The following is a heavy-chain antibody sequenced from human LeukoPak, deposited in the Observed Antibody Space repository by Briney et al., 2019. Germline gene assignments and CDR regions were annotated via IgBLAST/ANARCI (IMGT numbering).Heavy chain of an antibody. CDR3: ATGTVGTTSRFQH. CDR2: ISDSSSSI. J-gene: IGHJ1*01. V-gene: IGHV3-48*01. D-gene: IGHD1-14*01. CDR1: GFTFSVYS. Sequence: PGGSLRFSCAASGFTFSVYSMKWVRQAPGKGLEWLSYISDSSSSIYYADSVKGRFTISRDNAKNSLYLQMKSLRAADAAVYYCATGTVGTTSRFQHWGQGTLVTVPS.